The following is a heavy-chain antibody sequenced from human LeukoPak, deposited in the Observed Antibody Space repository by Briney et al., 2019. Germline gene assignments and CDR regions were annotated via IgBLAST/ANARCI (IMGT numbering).Heavy chain of an antibody. D-gene: IGHD1-7*01. V-gene: IGHV3-7*01. Sequence: PGGSLRLSCVDSGFTFSRHWMNWVRQAPGRGLEWVGNINPDGSETYYVDSVKGRFTISRDNAKDSVYLQMNSLRAEDTAVYYCARASGTADLDYWGQGTLVTVSS. CDR1: GFTFSRHW. J-gene: IGHJ4*02. CDR2: INPDGSET. CDR3: ARASGTADLDY.